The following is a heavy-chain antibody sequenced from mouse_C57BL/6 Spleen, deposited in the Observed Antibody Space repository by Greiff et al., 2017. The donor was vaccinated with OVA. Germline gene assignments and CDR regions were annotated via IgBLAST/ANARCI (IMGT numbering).Heavy chain of an antibody. J-gene: IGHJ4*01. Sequence: QVQLQQPGAELVKPGASVKLSCKASGYTFTSYWMQWVKQRPGQGLEWIGEIDPSDSYTNYNQKFKGKATLTVDTSSSTAYMQLSSLTSEDSAAYYCARWGLLRYRYAMDYWGQGTSVTVSS. V-gene: IGHV1-50*01. CDR3: ARWGLLRYRYAMDY. CDR2: IDPSDSYT. CDR1: GYTFTSYW. D-gene: IGHD1-1*01.